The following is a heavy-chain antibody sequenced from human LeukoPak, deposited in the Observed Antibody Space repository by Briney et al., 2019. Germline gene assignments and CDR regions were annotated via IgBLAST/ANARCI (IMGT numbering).Heavy chain of an antibody. D-gene: IGHD3-3*01. J-gene: IGHJ4*02. V-gene: IGHV1-69*13. Sequence: SVKVSCKASGGTFSSYAISWVRHAPGQGLEWMGGIIPIFGTANYAQKFQGRVTITADESTSTAYMELSSLRSEDTAVYYCASSTSFWSGYYYYFDYWGQGTLVTVSS. CDR3: ASSTSFWSGYYYYFDY. CDR2: IIPIFGTA. CDR1: GGTFSSYA.